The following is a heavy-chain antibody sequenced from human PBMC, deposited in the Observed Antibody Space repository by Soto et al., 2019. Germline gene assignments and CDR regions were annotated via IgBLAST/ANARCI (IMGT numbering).Heavy chain of an antibody. V-gene: IGHV3-53*01. CDR1: GFTVTNKY. CDR3: ARVDYGDYGWYFDL. CDR2: IYSGGST. J-gene: IGHJ2*01. D-gene: IGHD4-17*01. Sequence: EVQLVESGGGLIQPGGSLRLSCAASGFTVTNKYMTWVRQAPGKGLEWVSVIYSGGSTSYADSVKGRFTISRDNSKNILSLQRNSLRAEDTAVYYCARVDYGDYGWYFDLWGRGTLVTVSS.